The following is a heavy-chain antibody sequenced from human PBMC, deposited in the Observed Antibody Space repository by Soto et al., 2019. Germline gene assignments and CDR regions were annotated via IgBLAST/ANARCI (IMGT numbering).Heavy chain of an antibody. CDR3: ARTSAAGKYYYGMDV. CDR2: IYPGDSHT. D-gene: IGHD6-13*01. Sequence: GESLKISCKGSGYTFTSYWIGWVRQMPGKGLEWMGIIYPGDSHTRYGPSFQGQVSISADKSISTAYLQWSSLKASDTAMYYCARTSAAGKYYYGMDVWGQGTTVTVSS. J-gene: IGHJ6*02. V-gene: IGHV5-51*01. CDR1: GYTFTSYW.